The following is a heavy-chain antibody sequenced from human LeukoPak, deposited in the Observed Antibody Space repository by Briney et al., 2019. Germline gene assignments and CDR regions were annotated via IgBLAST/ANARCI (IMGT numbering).Heavy chain of an antibody. V-gene: IGHV3-21*01. CDR2: ITGTGPYI. D-gene: IGHD3-3*01. CDR1: GFTFSFFS. CDR3: AVTFWHGPSLIDN. Sequence: PGGSLRLSCAASGFTFSFFSMHWVRQAPGKGLEWVSSITGTGPYIYYADSVKGRFTISRDNAKNTLYLQMNSLRADDTALYFCAVTFWHGPSLIDNWGQGTLVTVSS. J-gene: IGHJ4*02.